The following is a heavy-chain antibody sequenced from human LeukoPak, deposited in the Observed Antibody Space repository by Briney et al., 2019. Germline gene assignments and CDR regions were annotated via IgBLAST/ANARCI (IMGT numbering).Heavy chain of an antibody. CDR1: GYTFTSYY. CDR2: INPKSGGT. J-gene: IGHJ4*02. Sequence: GASVKVSCKPSGYTFTSYYMHWVRQAPGQGLEWVGWINPKSGGTNYAQNFQGRVTLTRDTSISTAYMELSGLRSDDTAVYYCARDIGYCSGGSCLFSDYWGQGALVTVSS. CDR3: ARDIGYCSGGSCLFSDY. V-gene: IGHV1-2*02. D-gene: IGHD2-15*01.